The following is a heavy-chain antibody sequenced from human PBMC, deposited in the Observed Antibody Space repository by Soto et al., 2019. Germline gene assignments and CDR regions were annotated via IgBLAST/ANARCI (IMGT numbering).Heavy chain of an antibody. CDR1: GFTFSDSA. J-gene: IGHJ4*01. V-gene: IGHV3-64D*06. Sequence: GGSLRLSCSISGFTFSDSAIYWVRQAPGRGLEYVSAIGIYGAPTYYADSVKGRFTISRDQSKNTFLQMSSLRPEDTAVYFCMRGGFTATTAVYWGHGILVTV. CDR2: IGIYGAPT. D-gene: IGHD6-25*01. CDR3: MRGGFTATTAVY.